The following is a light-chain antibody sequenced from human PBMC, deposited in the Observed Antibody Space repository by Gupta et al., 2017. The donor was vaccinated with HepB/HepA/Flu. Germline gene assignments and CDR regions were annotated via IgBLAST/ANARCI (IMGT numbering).Light chain of an antibody. V-gene: IGKV2-28*01. CDR1: HSRLYSNRYNY. CDR3: MQGLQTPLT. CDR2: LGS. Sequence: DIVFTQSPLFLPVTPGEPASIPCSPSHSRLYSNRYNYVDWYLQKPGQSPQLLNYLGSNRASGVPDRFSGSGSGTDCTLKSSRGEAEDVGVDYGMQGLQTPLTFGGGTXVEIK. J-gene: IGKJ4*01.